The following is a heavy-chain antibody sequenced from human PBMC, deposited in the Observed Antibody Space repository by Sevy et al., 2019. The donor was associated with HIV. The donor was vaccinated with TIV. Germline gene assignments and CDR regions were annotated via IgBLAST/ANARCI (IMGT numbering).Heavy chain of an antibody. D-gene: IGHD2-2*01. J-gene: IGHJ3*01. CDR3: ARHCSSTSCSHAFAL. CDR2: INHSGST. V-gene: IGHV4-34*01. CDR1: GGSFRGYY. Sequence: SETLSLTCAVYGGSFRGYYWSWIRQPPGKGLEWIGEINHSGSTNYNPSLKSRVTISGDTSKNQSYLKLSSVTAADTAVYYCARHCSSTSCSHAFALWGQGTMVTVSS.